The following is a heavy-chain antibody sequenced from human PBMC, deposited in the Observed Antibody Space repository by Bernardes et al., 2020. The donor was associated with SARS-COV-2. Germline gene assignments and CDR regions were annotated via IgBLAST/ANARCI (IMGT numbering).Heavy chain of an antibody. J-gene: IGHJ2*01. CDR3: ARDLSHLVRRGFDL. CDR1: GGSIGSYY. V-gene: IGHV4-59*01. D-gene: IGHD3-10*01. Sequence: LSLTCTVSGGSIGSYYWAWIRQPPGKGLEWIGYIYYSGSTNYNPSLKSRVTISVDRSQNQFSLNLSSVTPADTAVDYCARDLSHLVRRGFDLWGRGTLVTVSS. CDR2: IYYSGST.